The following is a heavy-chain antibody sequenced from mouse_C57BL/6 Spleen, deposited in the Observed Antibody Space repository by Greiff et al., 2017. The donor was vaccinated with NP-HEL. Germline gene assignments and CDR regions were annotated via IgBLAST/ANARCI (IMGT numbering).Heavy chain of an antibody. J-gene: IGHJ1*03. Sequence: EVKLMESGGGLVKPGGSLKLSCAASGFTFSDYGMHWVRQAPEKGLEWVAYISSGSSTIYYADTVKGRFTISRDNAKNTLFLQMTSLRSEDTAMYYCARGDGYYDGYFDVWGTGTTVTVSS. CDR3: ARGDGYYDGYFDV. V-gene: IGHV5-17*01. D-gene: IGHD2-3*01. CDR1: GFTFSDYG. CDR2: ISSGSSTI.